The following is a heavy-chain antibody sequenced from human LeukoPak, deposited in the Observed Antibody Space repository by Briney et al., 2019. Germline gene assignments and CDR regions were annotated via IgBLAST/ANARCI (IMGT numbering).Heavy chain of an antibody. Sequence: PGGSLRLSCAASGFTFSSHAMSWVRQAPGKGLEWVSGISGSGGSTPYADSVKGRFTISRDNSKNTLYLQMNSLRAEDTAVYYCAKGLVVVPATPVDHWGQGTLVTVSP. CDR2: ISGSGGST. D-gene: IGHD2-15*01. CDR3: AKGLVVVPATPVDH. CDR1: GFTFSSHA. V-gene: IGHV3-23*01. J-gene: IGHJ4*02.